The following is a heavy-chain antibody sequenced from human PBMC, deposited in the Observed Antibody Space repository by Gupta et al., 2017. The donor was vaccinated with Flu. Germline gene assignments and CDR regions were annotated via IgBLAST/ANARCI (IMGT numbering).Heavy chain of an antibody. J-gene: IGHJ2*01. CDR3: ARSREVLPPTWYFDL. Sequence: QVQLVESGGGLVKPGGSLRLSCAASGFTFSDYYMSWIRQAPGKGLEWVSYISSSSSYTNYADSVKGRFTISRDNAKNSLYLQMNSLRAEDTAVYYCARSREVLPPTWYFDLWGRGTLVTVSS. D-gene: IGHD4/OR15-4a*01. V-gene: IGHV3-11*05. CDR1: GFTFSDYY. CDR2: ISSSSSYT.